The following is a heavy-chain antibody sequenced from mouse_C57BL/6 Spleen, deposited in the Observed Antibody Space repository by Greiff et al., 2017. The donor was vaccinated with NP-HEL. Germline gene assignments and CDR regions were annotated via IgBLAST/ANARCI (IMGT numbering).Heavy chain of an antibody. V-gene: IGHV1-4*01. Sequence: VQLQQSGAELARPGASVKMSCKASGYTFTSYTMHWVKQRPGQGLEWIGYINPSSGYTKYNQKFKGKATLTADKSSSTAYMQLSSLTSEDSAVYYCAKDSSGSPFDYWGQGTTLTVSS. CDR1: GYTFTSYT. J-gene: IGHJ2*01. D-gene: IGHD3-2*02. CDR2: INPSSGYT. CDR3: AKDSSGSPFDY.